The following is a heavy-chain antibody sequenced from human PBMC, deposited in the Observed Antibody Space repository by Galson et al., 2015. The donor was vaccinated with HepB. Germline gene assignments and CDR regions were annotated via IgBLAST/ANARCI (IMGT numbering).Heavy chain of an antibody. CDR3: AAFTQLGYCSSTSCYAFDI. V-gene: IGHV1-58*02. CDR2: IVVGSGNT. D-gene: IGHD2-2*01. Sequence: SVKVSCKASGFTFTSSAMQWVRQARGQRLEWIGWIVVGSGNTNYAQKFQERVTITRDMSTSTAYMELSSLRSEDTAVYYCAAFTQLGYCSSTSCYAFDIWGQGTMVTVSS. J-gene: IGHJ3*02. CDR1: GFTFTSSA.